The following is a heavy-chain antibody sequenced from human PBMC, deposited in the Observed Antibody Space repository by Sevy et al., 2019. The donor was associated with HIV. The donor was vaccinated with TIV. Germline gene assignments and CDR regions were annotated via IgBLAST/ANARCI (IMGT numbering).Heavy chain of an antibody. V-gene: IGHV3-7*01. D-gene: IGHD2-8*01. CDR3: ARDRHCTNGVCYMGPFDY. CDR2: IKQDGSEK. CDR1: GFTFSSYW. J-gene: IGHJ4*02. Sequence: GGSLRLSCAASGFTFSSYWMSWVRQAPGKGLEWVANIKQDGSEKYYVDSVKGRFTISRDNAKNSLYLQMNSMRAEDTAVYYCARDRHCTNGVCYMGPFDYWGQGTLVTVSS.